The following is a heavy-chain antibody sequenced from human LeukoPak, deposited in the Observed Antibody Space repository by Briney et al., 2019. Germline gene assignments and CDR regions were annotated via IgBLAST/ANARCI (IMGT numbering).Heavy chain of an antibody. CDR3: ARVNHEGNIVVVPGAIYFDY. CDR1: GFTFSSYA. CDR2: ISGSGGST. D-gene: IGHD2-2*02. V-gene: IGHV3-23*01. J-gene: IGHJ4*02. Sequence: PGASLRLSCAASGFTFSSYAMSWVRQAPGKGLEWVSAISGSGGSTYYADSVKGRFTISRDNSKNTLYLQMNRLRDEDTAVYYCARVNHEGNIVVVPGAIYFDYWGQGTLVTVSS.